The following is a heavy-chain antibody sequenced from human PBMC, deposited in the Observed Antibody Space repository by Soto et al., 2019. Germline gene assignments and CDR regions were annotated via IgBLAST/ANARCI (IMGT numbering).Heavy chain of an antibody. V-gene: IGHV1-18*01. J-gene: IGHJ4*02. CDR1: GYSFMKYG. Sequence: GASVKVSCKGFGYSFMKYGINCVVQAPVQWLEWVGWISPYSGYTHSAQKFHGRLTLTTDTAASTAYMELRILRSADTALYYCAREASVLIPAAQPSRFDSWGQGTLVTVSS. CDR3: AREASVLIPAAQPSRFDS. CDR2: ISPYSGYT. D-gene: IGHD2-2*01.